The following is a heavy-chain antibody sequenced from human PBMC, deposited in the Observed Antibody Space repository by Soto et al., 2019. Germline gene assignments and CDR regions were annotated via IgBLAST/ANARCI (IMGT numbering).Heavy chain of an antibody. CDR3: ARGPGSSDWRFSHYYMDV. D-gene: IGHD6-19*01. J-gene: IGHJ6*02. V-gene: IGHV1-8*01. CDR1: FTSYD. CDR2: MNPNSGDT. Sequence: QVQLVQSGAEVKKPGASVKVSCTFTSYDINWVRQATGQGLEWMGWMNPNSGDTRYAQKFQGRVTMTRNTSSFTAFMELSSRRSEDTAVYYCARGPGSSDWRFSHYYMDVWGQGTTVTVSS.